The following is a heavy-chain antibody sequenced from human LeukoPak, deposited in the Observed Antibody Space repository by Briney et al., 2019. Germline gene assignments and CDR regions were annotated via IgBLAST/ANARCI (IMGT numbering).Heavy chain of an antibody. Sequence: SQTLSLTCTVSGGSISSGSYYWSWIRQPAGKGLEWIGRIYTSGSTNYNPSLKSRVTISVDTSKNQFSLKLSSVTAADTAVYYCARDSVVPAANGEGYNWFDPWGQGTLVTVSS. D-gene: IGHD2-2*01. J-gene: IGHJ5*02. V-gene: IGHV4-61*02. CDR1: GGSISSGSYY. CDR3: ARDSVVPAANGEGYNWFDP. CDR2: IYTSGST.